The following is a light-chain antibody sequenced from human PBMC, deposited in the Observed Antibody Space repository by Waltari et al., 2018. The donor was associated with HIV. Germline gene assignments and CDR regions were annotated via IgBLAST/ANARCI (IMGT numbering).Light chain of an antibody. J-gene: IGLJ2*01. CDR3: PAYDSSLSGSVV. CDR2: GNN. V-gene: IGLV1-40*01. Sequence: QSVLTQPPSVSGAPGQRVTISCTGSSSNIGAGYDVHWYQQLPGTAPTLLIYGNNKPPSGAPVRFSGTKSCTSASLAITGLRAADEADYYCPAYDSSLSGSVVFGGGTKLTVL. CDR1: SSNIGAGYD.